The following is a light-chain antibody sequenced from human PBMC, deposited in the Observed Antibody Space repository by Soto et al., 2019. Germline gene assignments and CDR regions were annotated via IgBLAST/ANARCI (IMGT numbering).Light chain of an antibody. V-gene: IGKV3-20*01. J-gene: IGKJ5*01. CDR1: QSISGNY. CDR3: QQYVISVT. Sequence: EIVSTQSPGTLSLSPGERATLSCRASQSISGNYLAWYQQKPGQAPRLLIYGASNRATGIPERFSGSGSGTDFTLTIGRLEPQDSAMYYCQQYVISVTFGQGTRLEI. CDR2: GAS.